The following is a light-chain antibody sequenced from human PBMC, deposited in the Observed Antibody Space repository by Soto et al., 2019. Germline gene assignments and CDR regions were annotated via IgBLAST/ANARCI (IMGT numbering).Light chain of an antibody. J-gene: IGLJ1*01. CDR2: EVS. V-gene: IGLV2-14*01. CDR1: SSDVGAYKY. Sequence: QSVLTQPASVSGSPGQSITISCTGTSSDVGAYKYVSWYQQFPGKAPKLMIFEVSNRPSGVSNRFSGSKSGNTASLTISGLQAEDEADYYCSSYTSSSTLVFGTGTKVTVL. CDR3: SSYTSSSTLV.